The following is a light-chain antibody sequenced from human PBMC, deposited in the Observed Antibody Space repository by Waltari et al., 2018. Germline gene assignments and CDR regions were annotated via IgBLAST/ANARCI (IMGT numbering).Light chain of an antibody. Sequence: SYELTQPPSVSVSPGQTASITCSGETVGYKYVCWYQQKPGQPPVLVIFQDNKRPSGIPERVSGSKSGNTATLTISGTQAVDEADYYCQAWDSSIVVFGGGTKLTVL. CDR2: QDN. V-gene: IGLV3-1*01. CDR1: TVGYKY. J-gene: IGLJ2*01. CDR3: QAWDSSIVV.